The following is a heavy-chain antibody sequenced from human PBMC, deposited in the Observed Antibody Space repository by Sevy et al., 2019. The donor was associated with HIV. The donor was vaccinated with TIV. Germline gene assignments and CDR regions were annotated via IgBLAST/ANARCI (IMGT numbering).Heavy chain of an antibody. CDR1: GYSFTSYW. V-gene: IGHV5-51*01. CDR2: IYPGDSDT. D-gene: IGHD5-18*01. Sequence: GESLKISCKGSGYSFTSYWIGWVRQMPGKGLEWMGIIYPGDSDTRYSPSFQGQVTISADKSISTAYLQWSSLKASDTAMYYCVTSKTGYSYGYSPYYYYMDVWGKGTTVTVSS. CDR3: VTSKTGYSYGYSPYYYYMDV. J-gene: IGHJ6*03.